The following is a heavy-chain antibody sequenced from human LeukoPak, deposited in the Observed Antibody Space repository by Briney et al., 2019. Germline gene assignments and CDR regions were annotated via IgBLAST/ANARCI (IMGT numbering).Heavy chain of an antibody. Sequence: GGSLRLSCAASGFTFSSYWMSWVRQAPGKGLEWVGRIKSKTDGGTTDYAAPVKGRFTISRDDSKNTLYLQMNSLKTEDTAVYYCTTDLSWFGEFYFDYWGQGTLVTVSS. CDR3: TTDLSWFGEFYFDY. CDR2: IKSKTDGGTT. V-gene: IGHV3-15*01. J-gene: IGHJ4*02. D-gene: IGHD3-10*01. CDR1: GFTFSSYW.